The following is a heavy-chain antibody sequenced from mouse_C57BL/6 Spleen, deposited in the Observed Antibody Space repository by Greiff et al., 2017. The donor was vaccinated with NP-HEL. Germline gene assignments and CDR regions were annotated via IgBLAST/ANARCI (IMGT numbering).Heavy chain of an antibody. CDR1: GFTFSDYY. CDR3: ARGYYSNYVLDY. J-gene: IGHJ2*01. CDR2: INYDGSST. V-gene: IGHV5-16*01. D-gene: IGHD2-5*01. Sequence: EVKLVESEGGLVQPGSSMKLSCTASGFTFSDYYMAWVRQVPEKGLEWVANINYDGSSTYYLDSLKSRFIISRDNAKNILYLQMSSLKSEDTATYYCARGYYSNYVLDYWGQGTTLTVSS.